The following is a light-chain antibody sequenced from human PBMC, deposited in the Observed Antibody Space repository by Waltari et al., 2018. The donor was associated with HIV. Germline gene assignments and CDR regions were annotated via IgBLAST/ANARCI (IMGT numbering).Light chain of an antibody. CDR1: SSNICSNT. V-gene: IGLV1-44*01. J-gene: IGLJ3*02. Sequence: QSVLTQPPSASGTPGQRVTISCSASSSNICSNTGSCYHQVTGTDPKVLIYCNDDRPSGVPDRVSVSKSGTSASLAISGLECEDVADYDCATWDDSLNGWVFGGGTKVTVL. CDR3: ATWDDSLNGWV. CDR2: CND.